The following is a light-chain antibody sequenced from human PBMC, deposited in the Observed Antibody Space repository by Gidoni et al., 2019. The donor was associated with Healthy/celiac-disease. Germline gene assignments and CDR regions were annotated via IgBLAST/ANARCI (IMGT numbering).Light chain of an antibody. V-gene: IGLV3-21*04. CDR1: NIGSKS. CDR2: YDS. J-gene: IGLJ3*02. CDR3: QVWDSSSDHWV. Sequence: SYVLPQPPSVSVTPGKTARITCGGNNIGSKSVHWYQQKPGQAPVLVSYYDSDRPSGIPERFSGSNSGNTATRTISRVEAGDEADYYCQVWDSSSDHWVFGGGTKLTVL.